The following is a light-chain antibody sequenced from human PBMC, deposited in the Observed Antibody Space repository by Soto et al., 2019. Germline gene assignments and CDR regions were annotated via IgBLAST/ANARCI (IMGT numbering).Light chain of an antibody. J-gene: IGKJ1*01. CDR2: GAS. CDR1: QSISSSY. CDR3: QQYGSSPA. Sequence: ETVLTQSPGTLSLSPPERATLSCRASQSISSSYLAWYQQKPGQAPRLLIYGASSRATGIPGRFSGSGSGTDFTLTISRLEPEDFAVYYCQQYGSSPAFGQGTKVDI. V-gene: IGKV3-20*01.